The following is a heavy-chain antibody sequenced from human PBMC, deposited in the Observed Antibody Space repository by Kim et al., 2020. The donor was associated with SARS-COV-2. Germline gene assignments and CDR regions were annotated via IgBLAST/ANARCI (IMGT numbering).Heavy chain of an antibody. CDR1: GFTFSDHY. V-gene: IGHV3-11*03. CDR3: ARSPLGVIVPAGSLDY. J-gene: IGHJ4*01. Sequence: GGSLRLSCTASGFTFSDHYMSWIRQAPGKGLEWVSYISGNSRYTSDADSVKGRFTISRDNAKKSLYLQMNSLRAEDTAVYYCARSPLGVIVPAGSLDYWG. CDR2: ISGNSRYT. D-gene: IGHD2-2*01.